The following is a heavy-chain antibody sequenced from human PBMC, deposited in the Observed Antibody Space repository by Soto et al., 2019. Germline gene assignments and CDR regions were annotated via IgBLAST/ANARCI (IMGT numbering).Heavy chain of an antibody. J-gene: IGHJ6*02. Sequence: ASVKVSCKASGYTFTGYYMHWVRQAPGQGIEWMGWINPNSGGTNYAQKFQGRVTMTRDTSISTAYMELSRLRSDDTAVYYCAREDGSGTWYGMDVWGQGTTVTVSS. CDR1: GYTFTGYY. CDR2: INPNSGGT. CDR3: AREDGSGTWYGMDV. V-gene: IGHV1-2*02. D-gene: IGHD3-10*01.